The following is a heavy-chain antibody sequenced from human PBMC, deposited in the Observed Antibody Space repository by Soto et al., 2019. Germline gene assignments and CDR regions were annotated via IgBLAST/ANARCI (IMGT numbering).Heavy chain of an antibody. CDR2: INPSGGRT. J-gene: IGHJ6*02. CDR1: GYTFINYY. V-gene: IGHV1-46*01. Sequence: ASGKVSWKSSGYTFINYYVHWVRQAPGQGLEWMGMINPSGGRTTYPQKFQGRVTMTRDTSTSTVYVELSSLRSDDTAVFYCAREKASTSLLTHYYYAMDVWGQGTTVTVSS. CDR3: AREKASTSLLTHYYYAMDV.